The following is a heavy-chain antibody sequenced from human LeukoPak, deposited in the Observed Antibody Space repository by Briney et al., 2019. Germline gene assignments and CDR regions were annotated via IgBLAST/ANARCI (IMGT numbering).Heavy chain of an antibody. CDR1: GFTFSSYA. Sequence: PGGSLRLSCAASGFTFSSYAMSWVRQAPGKGLEWVSAISGSGGSTYYADSVKGRFTISRDNSKNTLYLQMNSLRAEDTAVYYCAKGPSEYCSSTSCYINGDYWGQGTLVTVSS. J-gene: IGHJ4*02. V-gene: IGHV3-23*01. CDR2: ISGSGGST. CDR3: AKGPSEYCSSTSCYINGDY. D-gene: IGHD2-2*02.